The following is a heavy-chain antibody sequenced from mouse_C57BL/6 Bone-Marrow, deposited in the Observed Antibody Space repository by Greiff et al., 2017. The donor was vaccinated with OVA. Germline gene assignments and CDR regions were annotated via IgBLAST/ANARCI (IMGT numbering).Heavy chain of an antibody. D-gene: IGHD1-1*01. Sequence: QVQLQQSGPELVKPGASVKISCKASGYAFSSSWMNWVKQRPGKGLEWIGRIYPGDGDTNYNGKFKGKATLTVDKSSSTAYMQLSSLTSEDSAVYFCARDYDPPYWGKGALVTVSA. V-gene: IGHV1-82*01. CDR2: IYPGDGDT. CDR3: ARDYDPPY. J-gene: IGHJ3*01. CDR1: GYAFSSSW.